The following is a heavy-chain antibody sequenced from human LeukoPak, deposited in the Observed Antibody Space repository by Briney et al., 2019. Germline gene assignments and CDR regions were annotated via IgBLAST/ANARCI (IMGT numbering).Heavy chain of an antibody. D-gene: IGHD5-18*01. CDR1: GYSFTSYS. CDR3: ASTRSWHRYGYGY. CDR2: IHPGDSDT. J-gene: IGHJ4*02. V-gene: IGHV5-51*01. Sequence: GESLKISCKASGYSFTSYSIGWVRQMPGKGLGWMGIIHPGDSDTRYSPSFEGQVTISADKSISTAYLQWSSLTASDTAMYYCASTRSWHRYGYGYWGQGTLVTAS.